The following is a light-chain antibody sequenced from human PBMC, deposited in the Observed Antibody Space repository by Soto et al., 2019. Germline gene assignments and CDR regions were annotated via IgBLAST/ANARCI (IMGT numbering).Light chain of an antibody. CDR1: SSNIGAGYD. V-gene: IGLV1-40*01. CDR2: GNS. Sequence: QSVLTQPPSVSGAPGQRVTISCTGGSSNIGAGYDVHWYQQLPGTAPKLLISGNSNRPSGVPDRFSGSKSGTSASLAITGLQAEDEADYYCQSYDSSLSGSRVFGGGTKLTVL. CDR3: QSYDSSLSGSRV. J-gene: IGLJ2*01.